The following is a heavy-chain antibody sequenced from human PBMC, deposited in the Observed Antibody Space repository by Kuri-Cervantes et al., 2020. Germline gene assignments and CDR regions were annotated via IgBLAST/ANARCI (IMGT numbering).Heavy chain of an antibody. Sequence: LSLTCAASGFTFSSYGMHWVRQAPGKGLGWVAVIWYDGSNKYYADSVKGRFTISRDNSKNTLYLQMNSLRAEDTAVYYCAKAVLLWGQGTTVTVSS. CDR2: IWYDGSNK. CDR1: GFTFSSYG. CDR3: AKAVLL. D-gene: IGHD4/OR15-4a*01. V-gene: IGHV3-33*06. J-gene: IGHJ6*02.